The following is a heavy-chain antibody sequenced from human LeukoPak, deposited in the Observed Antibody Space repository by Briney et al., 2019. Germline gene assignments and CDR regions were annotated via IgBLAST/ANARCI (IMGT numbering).Heavy chain of an antibody. D-gene: IGHD4-17*01. J-gene: IGHJ6*02. CDR2: INSDGSST. V-gene: IGHV3-74*01. Sequence: GGSLRLSCAASGFTFSGYWMHWVRHAPGKGLVWVSRINSDGSSTSYADSVKGRFTISRDNAKNTLYLQMNSLRAEDTAVYYCANDYGDYEYGMDVWGQGALVTVSS. CDR3: ANDYGDYEYGMDV. CDR1: GFTFSGYW.